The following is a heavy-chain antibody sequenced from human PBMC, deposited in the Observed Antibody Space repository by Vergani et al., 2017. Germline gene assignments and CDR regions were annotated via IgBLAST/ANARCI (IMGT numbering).Heavy chain of an antibody. V-gene: IGHV3-66*02. Sequence: EVQLVESGGGLVQPGGSLRLSCAASGFTVSSNYMSWVRQAPGKGLEWVSVIYSGGSTYYADSVKGRFTISRDNPKNTLYLQMNSLRAEDTAVYYCARDLGTYGRDGMDVWGQGTTVTVSS. J-gene: IGHJ6*02. CDR2: IYSGGST. D-gene: IGHD4-17*01. CDR1: GFTVSSNY. CDR3: ARDLGTYGRDGMDV.